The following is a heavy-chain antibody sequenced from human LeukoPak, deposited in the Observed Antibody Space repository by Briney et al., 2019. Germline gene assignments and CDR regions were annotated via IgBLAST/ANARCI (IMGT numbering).Heavy chain of an antibody. D-gene: IGHD1-26*01. V-gene: IGHV4-59*01. J-gene: IGHJ4*02. CDR1: GGSISSYY. CDR2: IYYSGST. Sequence: SETLSLTCTVSGGSISSYYWSWIRQPPGKGLEWIGYIYYSGSTNYNPSLKSRVTISVDTSKNQFSLKLSSVTAADTAVYYCARGRYSGSYYEANYFDYWGQGTLVTVSS. CDR3: ARGRYSGSYYEANYFDY.